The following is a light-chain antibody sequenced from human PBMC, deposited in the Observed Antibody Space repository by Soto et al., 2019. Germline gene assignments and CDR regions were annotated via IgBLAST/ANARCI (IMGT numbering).Light chain of an antibody. CDR1: QSISSW. CDR3: QQYNSYPYT. Sequence: DIPMTQSPSTLSASVGDRVTITCRASQSISSWLAWYQQKPGKAPKILIYKASSLDSGVPSRFSGSGSGTEFTLTISSLQPDDFATYYCQQYNSYPYTFGQGTKLEIK. J-gene: IGKJ2*01. V-gene: IGKV1-5*03. CDR2: KAS.